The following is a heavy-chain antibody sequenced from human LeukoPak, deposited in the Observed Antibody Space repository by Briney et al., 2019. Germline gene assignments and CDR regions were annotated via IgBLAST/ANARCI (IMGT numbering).Heavy chain of an antibody. V-gene: IGHV3-23*01. CDR3: AKGQYPPSYCFDY. J-gene: IGHJ4*02. CDR1: GFTFSTYA. D-gene: IGHD2/OR15-2a*01. CDR2: VTRSGGST. Sequence: GGSLRLSCAASGFTFSTYAMSWVRQAPGKGLEWVSSVTRSGGSTYYADSVKGRFTVSRDISKNTLYLQMNSLRAEDTAVYYCAKGQYPPSYCFDYWGQGALVTVSS.